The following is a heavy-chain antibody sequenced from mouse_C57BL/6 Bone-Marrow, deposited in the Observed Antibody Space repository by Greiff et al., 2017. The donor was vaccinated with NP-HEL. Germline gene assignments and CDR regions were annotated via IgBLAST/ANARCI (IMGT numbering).Heavy chain of an antibody. D-gene: IGHD2-5*01. V-gene: IGHV5-4*01. Sequence: EVKLMESGGGLVKPGGSLKLSCAASGFTFSSYAMSWVRQTPEKRLEWVATISDGGSYTYYPDNVKGRFTISRDNAKNNLYLQMSHLKSEDTAIYYCARDYYSNYPFAYWGQGTLVTVSA. CDR3: ARDYYSNYPFAY. CDR2: ISDGGSYT. J-gene: IGHJ3*01. CDR1: GFTFSSYA.